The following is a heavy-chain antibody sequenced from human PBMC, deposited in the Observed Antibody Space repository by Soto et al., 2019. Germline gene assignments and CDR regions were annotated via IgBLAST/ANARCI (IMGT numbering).Heavy chain of an antibody. V-gene: IGHV4-38-2*01. D-gene: IGHD2-15*01. Sequence: AENLRATYVDSASTIRQRYSFGCLGSPPGQGLEWIGTIYHSGSTYYNPSLKTRVTISVDTSKNQFSLKLSSVTAPDTAVYYCARALYCSGGSCSPLRGMDVWGQGTTVS. CDR2: IYHSGST. CDR1: ASTIRQRYS. CDR3: ARALYCSGGSCSPLRGMDV. J-gene: IGHJ6*02.